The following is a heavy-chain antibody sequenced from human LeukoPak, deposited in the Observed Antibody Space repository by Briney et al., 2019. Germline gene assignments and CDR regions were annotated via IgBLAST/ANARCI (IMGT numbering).Heavy chain of an antibody. Sequence: PGGSLRLSCAASGFTFNIYGMHWVRQAPGKGLEWVAFIRYDGSNKYYADSVKGRFTISRDNSKNTLYLQMNSLRAEDTAVYYCAKVGQLGYYYYMDVWGKGTTVTISS. D-gene: IGHD6-13*01. V-gene: IGHV3-30*02. CDR1: GFTFNIYG. CDR3: AKVGQLGYYYYMDV. J-gene: IGHJ6*03. CDR2: IRYDGSNK.